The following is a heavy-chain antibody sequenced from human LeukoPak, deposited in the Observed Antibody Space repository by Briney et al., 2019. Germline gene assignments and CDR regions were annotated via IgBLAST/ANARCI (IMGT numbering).Heavy chain of an antibody. Sequence: TGGSLRLSCTASGFRFSSYDIHWVRQTPGKGLEWVALVSYDGSNKDYADSVKGRFTISRDNSKNTVYLQINSLRAEDTAVYYCAREMGSVYFDYWGQGTLVTVSS. D-gene: IGHD3-10*01. CDR3: AREMGSVYFDY. V-gene: IGHV3-33*01. CDR2: VSYDGSNK. CDR1: GFRFSSYD. J-gene: IGHJ4*02.